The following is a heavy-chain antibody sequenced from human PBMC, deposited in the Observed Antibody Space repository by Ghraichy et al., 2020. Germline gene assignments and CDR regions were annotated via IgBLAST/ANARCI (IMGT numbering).Heavy chain of an antibody. CDR1: GGSFSGYF. V-gene: IGHV4-34*01. CDR2: IDHTGST. Sequence: SETLSLTCAVYGGSFSGYFWSWIRQPPGKGLEWIGDIDHTGSTNYNPSLRSRVSISLDRSKNQLSLKVTSVTAADTAVDFCARDNIALITGSAASLFDSWGQGTLVTVSS. J-gene: IGHJ4*02. D-gene: IGHD2-8*01. CDR3: ARDNIALITGSAASLFDS.